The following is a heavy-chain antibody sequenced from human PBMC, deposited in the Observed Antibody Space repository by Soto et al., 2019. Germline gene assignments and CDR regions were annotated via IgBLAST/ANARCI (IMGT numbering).Heavy chain of an antibody. CDR1: GFTFRSYA. J-gene: IGHJ6*02. Sequence: GGSLRLSCATSGFTFRSYAMHWVRQAPGKGLEWVAVMSFDGSQEYYADSVKGRFTMSRDESKNTVYLQMNSLRTEDTAVYYCARDEGRITIFGVVIYGALNYYYYGMDVWGQGTTVTVSS. D-gene: IGHD3-3*01. CDR2: MSFDGSQE. CDR3: ARDEGRITIFGVVIYGALNYYYYGMDV. V-gene: IGHV3-30*04.